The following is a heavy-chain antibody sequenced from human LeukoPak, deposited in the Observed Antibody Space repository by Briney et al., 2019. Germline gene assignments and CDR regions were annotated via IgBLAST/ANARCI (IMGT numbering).Heavy chain of an antibody. D-gene: IGHD6-13*01. J-gene: IGHJ5*02. Sequence: GGSLRLSCAASGFTFSTYWMNWFRQTPGKGLEWVSSIGVSDDSTFYADSVKGRFTISRDNSKNTLYLQMNSLRAEDTAIYYCAKENWYLYNNNWYKTWFDPWGQGTLVTVSS. CDR2: IGVSDDST. CDR3: AKENWYLYNNNWYKTWFDP. CDR1: GFTFSTYW. V-gene: IGHV3-23*01.